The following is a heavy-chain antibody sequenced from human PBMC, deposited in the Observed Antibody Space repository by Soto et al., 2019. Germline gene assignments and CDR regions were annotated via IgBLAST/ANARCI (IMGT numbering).Heavy chain of an antibody. J-gene: IGHJ3*02. D-gene: IGHD2-15*01. Sequence: SLTCAVSGGSISSGGYSWSWIRQPPGKGLEWIGYIYHSGSTYYNPSLKSRVTISVDRSKNQFSLKLSSVTAADTAVYYCARNIVVEVAEVAAKTDAFDTWGQGTMVTVSS. CDR2: IYHSGST. CDR1: GGSISSGGYS. V-gene: IGHV4-30-2*01. CDR3: ARNIVVEVAEVAAKTDAFDT.